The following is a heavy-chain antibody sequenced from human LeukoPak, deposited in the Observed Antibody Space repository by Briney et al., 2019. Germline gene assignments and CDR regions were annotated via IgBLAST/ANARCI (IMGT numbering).Heavy chain of an antibody. CDR2: ISAYNGNT. J-gene: IGHJ4*02. CDR3: ARGYDFWSGYSPFPYFDY. CDR1: GYTFTSYG. Sequence: GESLKISCKGSGYTFTSYGISWVRQAPGQGLEWMGWISAYNGNTNYAQKLQGRVTMTTDTSTSTAYMELRSLRSDDTAVYYCARGYDFWSGYSPFPYFDYWGQGTLVTVSS. D-gene: IGHD3-3*01. V-gene: IGHV1-18*01.